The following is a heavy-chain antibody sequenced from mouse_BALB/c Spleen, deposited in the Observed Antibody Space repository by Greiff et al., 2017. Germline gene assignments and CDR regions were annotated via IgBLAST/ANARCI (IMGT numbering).Heavy chain of an antibody. V-gene: IGHV1S22*01. CDR1: GYTFTSYW. J-gene: IGHJ4*01. Sequence: LKQPGSELVRPGASVKLSCKASGYTFTSYWMHWVKQRPGQGLEWIGNIYPGSGSTNYDEKFKIKATLTVDTSSSTAYMQLSSLTSEDSAVYYCTRGAYYAMDYWGQGTSVTVSS. CDR3: TRGAYYAMDY. CDR2: IYPGSGST.